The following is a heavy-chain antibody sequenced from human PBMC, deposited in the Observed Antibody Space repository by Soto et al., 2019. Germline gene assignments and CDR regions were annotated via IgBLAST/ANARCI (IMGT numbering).Heavy chain of an antibody. J-gene: IGHJ5*02. V-gene: IGHV1-24*01. CDR3: ATGGITGTMGWFDP. Sequence: ASVKVSCKVSGYTLTELSMHWVRQAPGKGLEWMGGFDPEDGETIYAQKFQGRVTMTEDTSTDTAYMELSSLRSEDTAVYYCATGGITGTMGWFDPWGQGTLVTVSS. CDR2: FDPEDGET. D-gene: IGHD1-7*01. CDR1: GYTLTELS.